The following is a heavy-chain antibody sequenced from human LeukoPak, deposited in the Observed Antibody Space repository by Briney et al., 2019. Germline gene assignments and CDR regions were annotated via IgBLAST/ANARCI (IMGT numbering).Heavy chain of an antibody. Sequence: ASVKVSCKASGGTFTSDDINWVRPPTGLGLEWMGWMNPNSGKTGYAQKFPGTVTLTRNTAVGTAYMELSNLRSEDTAVYYCASEYCPNTTCYWGGLGVWGQGTTVTVSS. CDR1: GGTFTSDD. D-gene: IGHD2-2*01. CDR2: MNPNSGKT. J-gene: IGHJ6*02. V-gene: IGHV1-8*01. CDR3: ASEYCPNTTCYWGGLGV.